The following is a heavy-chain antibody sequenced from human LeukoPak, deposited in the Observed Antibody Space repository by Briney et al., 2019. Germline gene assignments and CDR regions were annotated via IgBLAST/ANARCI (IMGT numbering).Heavy chain of an antibody. CDR2: ISWDSGSI. CDR1: GFTFDDYA. D-gene: IGHD3-22*01. Sequence: GGSLRLSCAASGFTFDDYAMHWVRQAPGKGLEWVSGISWDSGSIGYADSVKGRFTISRDNAKNSLYLQMNSLRAEDTALYYCAKDIGYYDSSGSIFDYWGQGTLVTVSS. J-gene: IGHJ4*02. V-gene: IGHV3-9*01. CDR3: AKDIGYYDSSGSIFDY.